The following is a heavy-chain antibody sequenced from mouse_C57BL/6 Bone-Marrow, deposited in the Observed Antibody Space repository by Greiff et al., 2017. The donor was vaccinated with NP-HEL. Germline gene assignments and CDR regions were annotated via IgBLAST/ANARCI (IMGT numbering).Heavy chain of an antibody. Sequence: QVQLQQPGAELVKPGASVKLSCKASGYTFTSYWMHWVKQRPGQGLEWIGMIHPNSGSTNYNEKFKSKATLTVDKSSSTAYMQLSSLTSEDSAFYYCARSPYYYGSRGFAYWGQGTLVTVSA. J-gene: IGHJ3*01. D-gene: IGHD1-1*01. CDR1: GYTFTSYW. V-gene: IGHV1-64*01. CDR3: ARSPYYYGSRGFAY. CDR2: IHPNSGST.